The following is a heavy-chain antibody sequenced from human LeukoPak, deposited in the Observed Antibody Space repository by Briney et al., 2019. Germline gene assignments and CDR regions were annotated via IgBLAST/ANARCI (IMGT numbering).Heavy chain of an antibody. D-gene: IGHD2-15*01. CDR2: ISSSSSYT. CDR3: ARDREDIVVVVAAPDYGMDV. CDR1: GFTFSRYS. J-gene: IGHJ6*01. Sequence: GGSLRLSCAASGFTFSRYSMNWVRQAPGKGLEWVSSISSSSSYTYYADSVKGRFTISRDNAKNSLYLQMNSLRAEDTAVYYCARDREDIVVVVAAPDYGMDVWGQGTTVTVSS. V-gene: IGHV3-21*01.